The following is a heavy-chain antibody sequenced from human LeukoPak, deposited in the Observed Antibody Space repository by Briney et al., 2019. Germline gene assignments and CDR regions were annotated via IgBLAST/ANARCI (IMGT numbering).Heavy chain of an antibody. CDR1: GYTFTGYY. J-gene: IGHJ4*02. Sequence: SVKVSCKASGYTFTGYYMHWVRQAPGQGLGWMGWINPNSGGTNYAQKFQGRVTMTRDTSISTAYMELSRLRSDNTAVYYCARDCSSTSSNCDWGQGTLVTVSS. D-gene: IGHD2-2*01. CDR3: ARDCSSTSSNCD. V-gene: IGHV1-2*02. CDR2: INPNSGGT.